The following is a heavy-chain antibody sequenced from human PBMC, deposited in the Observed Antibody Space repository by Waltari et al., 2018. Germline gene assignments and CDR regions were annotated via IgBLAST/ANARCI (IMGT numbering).Heavy chain of an antibody. CDR1: GVSVSGYF. J-gene: IGHJ4*03. CDR3: ALWESGWRAFRF. Sequence: QVQLQESGPGLVKSSETLSLTCTVSGVSVSGYFWNWLRQAPGKGPEWIGYIRHTGDTKQNPSLKSRVTMSVDTSRNDFSLGLSSVTAADTAVYYCALWESGWRAFRFWGQGTLGTVSS. CDR2: IRHTGDT. D-gene: IGHD6-19*01. V-gene: IGHV4-59*08.